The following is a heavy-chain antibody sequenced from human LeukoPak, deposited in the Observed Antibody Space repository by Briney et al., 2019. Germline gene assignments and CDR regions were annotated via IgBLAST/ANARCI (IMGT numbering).Heavy chain of an antibody. CDR3: ARGWNGYDDNIGFDY. Sequence: GGSLRLSCAASGFTFSSYSMNWVRQAPGKGLEWVSSISSSSSYIYYADSVKGRFTISRDNAKNSLYLQMNSLRAEDTAVYYCARGWNGYDDNIGFDYWGQGTLVTVSS. J-gene: IGHJ4*02. CDR1: GFTFSSYS. CDR2: ISSSSSYI. V-gene: IGHV3-21*01. D-gene: IGHD5-12*01.